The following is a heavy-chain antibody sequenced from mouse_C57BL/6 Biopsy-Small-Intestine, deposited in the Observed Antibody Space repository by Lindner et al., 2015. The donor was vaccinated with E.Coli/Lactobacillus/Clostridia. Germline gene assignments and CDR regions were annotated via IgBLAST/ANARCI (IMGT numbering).Heavy chain of an antibody. V-gene: IGHV1-81*01. CDR1: GYTFTSCG. J-gene: IGHJ4*01. CDR2: IYPRSGNT. Sequence: VQLQESGPELAGPGASVKLSCRASGYTFTSCGVSRVKQRPGQGLDWIGEIYPRSGNTYYNEKFKGKATLTADKSSSTAYMELRSLTSEDSAVYFCARLTTGTMDYWGQGTSVTVSS. CDR3: ARLTTGTMDY. D-gene: IGHD2-1*01.